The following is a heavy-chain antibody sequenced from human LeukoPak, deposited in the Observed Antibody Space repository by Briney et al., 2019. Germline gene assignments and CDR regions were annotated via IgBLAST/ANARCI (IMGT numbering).Heavy chain of an antibody. CDR1: GYTFTSYG. CDR2: ISAYNGNT. D-gene: IGHD3-22*01. J-gene: IGHJ4*02. V-gene: IGHV1-18*01. Sequence: GASVKASCKASGYTFTSYGISWVRQAPGQGLEWMGWISAYNGNTNYAQKLQGRVTMTTDTSTSTAYMELRSLRSDDTAVYYCAREEYYYDSSGYYYFDYWGQGTLVTVSS. CDR3: AREEYYYDSSGYYYFDY.